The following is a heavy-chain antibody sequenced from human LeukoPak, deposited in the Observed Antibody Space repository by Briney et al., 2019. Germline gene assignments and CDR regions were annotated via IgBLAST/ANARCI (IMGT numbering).Heavy chain of an antibody. V-gene: IGHV3-11*04. CDR3: AREGGSYIPYYYYYMDV. CDR2: ISISGSTI. CDR1: GFTFSDYY. Sequence: PGGSLRLSCAASGFTFSDYYMSWICQAPGKGLEWVSYISISGSTIYSADSVKGRFTISRDNAKNSLYLQMNSLRAEDTAVYYCAREGGSYIPYYYYYMDVWGKGTTVTVSS. D-gene: IGHD3-16*01. J-gene: IGHJ6*03.